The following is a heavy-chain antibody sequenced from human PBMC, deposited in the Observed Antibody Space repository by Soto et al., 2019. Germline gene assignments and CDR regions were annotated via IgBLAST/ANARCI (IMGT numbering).Heavy chain of an antibody. V-gene: IGHV3-13*04. CDR2: IGTTGDT. Sequence: GGSLRLSCSASGFTFSSYDMHWVRQGTGKGLEWVSAIGTTGDTYYAGSVKGRFAISRENAKNSLYLQMNSLRAGDTAIYFCARAIGPTLFDYWGQGTLVTVSS. J-gene: IGHJ4*02. D-gene: IGHD3-22*01. CDR3: ARAIGPTLFDY. CDR1: GFTFSSYD.